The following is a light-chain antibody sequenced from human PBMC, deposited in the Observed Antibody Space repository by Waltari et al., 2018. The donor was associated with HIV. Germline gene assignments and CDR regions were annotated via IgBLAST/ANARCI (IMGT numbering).Light chain of an antibody. CDR2: DVS. V-gene: IGLV2-14*01. CDR3: SSYTSSSTRV. J-gene: IGLJ2*01. CDR1: SSAAGGYNY. Sequence: QTALTQPASVSGSPGQSITISRTGTSSAAGGYNYVSGYQQHPGKAPKLMIYDVSNRPSGVSNRFSGSKSGNTASLTISGLQAEDEADYYCSSYTSSSTRVFGGGTKLTVL.